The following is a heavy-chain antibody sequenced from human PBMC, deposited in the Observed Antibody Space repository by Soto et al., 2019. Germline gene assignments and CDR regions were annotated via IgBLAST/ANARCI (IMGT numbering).Heavy chain of an antibody. D-gene: IGHD6-6*01. V-gene: IGHV4-31*03. CDR3: ASSAFLEYSSSSDFDY. Sequence: TLSLTCTVSGGSISSGGYYWSWIRQHPGKGLEWIGYIYYSGSTYYNPSLKSRVTISVDTSKNQFSLKLSSVTAADTAVYYCASSAFLEYSSSSDFDYWGQGTLVTVSS. CDR1: GGSISSGGYY. J-gene: IGHJ4*02. CDR2: IYYSGST.